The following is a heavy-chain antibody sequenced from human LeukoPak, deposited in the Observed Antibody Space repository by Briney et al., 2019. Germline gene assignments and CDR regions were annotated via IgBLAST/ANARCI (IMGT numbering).Heavy chain of an antibody. V-gene: IGHV1-2*02. D-gene: IGHD4-17*01. CDR3: AIQDGDLDC. J-gene: IGHJ4*02. CDR1: GYTFTGYY. CDR2: INPNSDDT. Sequence: GASVKVSCKASGYTFTGYYIYWVRQAPGQGLEWMGWINPNSDDTSYAQKFQGRVTMTRDTSVSTAYMELSRLRSDDTAVYYCAIQDGDLDCWGQGTLVTVSS.